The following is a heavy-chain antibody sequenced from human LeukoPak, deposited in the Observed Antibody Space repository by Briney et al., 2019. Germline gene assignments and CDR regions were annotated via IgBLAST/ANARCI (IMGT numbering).Heavy chain of an antibody. V-gene: IGHV3-48*03. CDR3: ARGSADDDDKWIDP. CDR2: ISSSPINI. D-gene: IGHD1-1*01. J-gene: IGHJ5*02. CDR1: GFTISDYG. Sequence: GGSLRLSCAASGFTISDYGMNWVRQAPGKGLEWVSYISSSPINIYYADSVRGRFTISRDNAKNSVFLQMNSLRAEDTAVYYCARGSADDDDKWIDPWGQGTLVTVSS.